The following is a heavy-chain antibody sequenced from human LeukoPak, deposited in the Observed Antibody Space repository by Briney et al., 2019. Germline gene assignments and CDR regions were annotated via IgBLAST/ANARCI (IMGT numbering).Heavy chain of an antibody. V-gene: IGHV4-4*07. CDR3: GRGPYSYDSSGAFYI. CDR1: GGSISSYY. CDR2: ISSRGST. Sequence: SETLSLTCTVSGGSISSYYWRWLRQPAGKGLEGIGRISSRGSTNYNASLKRRVTISVDTSKKEFSLKRSSVAAEDTAEYFCGRGPYSYDSSGAFYIWGQGTMVTVSS. D-gene: IGHD3-22*01. J-gene: IGHJ3*02.